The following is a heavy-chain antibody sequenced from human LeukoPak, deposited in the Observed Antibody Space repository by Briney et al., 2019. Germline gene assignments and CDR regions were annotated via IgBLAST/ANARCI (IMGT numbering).Heavy chain of an antibody. CDR3: ARQPGLAAFDI. Sequence: PSETLSLTCSVPPDSISSSSHYWGWIRQPPGRGLEWVGSIYYSGRTYYNPSLQSRVTISVDTSKNQFSLKLDSVTAADTAVFYCARQPGLAAFDIWGQGTLVTVSS. V-gene: IGHV4-39*01. CDR1: PDSISSSSHY. J-gene: IGHJ3*02. CDR2: IYYSGRT.